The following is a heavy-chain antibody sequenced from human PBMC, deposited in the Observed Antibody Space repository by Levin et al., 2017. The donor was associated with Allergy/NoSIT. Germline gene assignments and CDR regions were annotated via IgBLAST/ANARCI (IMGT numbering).Heavy chain of an antibody. CDR2: INPNSGGT. Sequence: ASVKVSCKASGYTFTGYYMHWVRQAPGQGLEWMGWINPNSGGTIYAQKFQGRVTMTRDTSISTAYMELSRLRSDDTAVYYCAPSGKQLEYFDYWGQGTLVTVSS. D-gene: IGHD6-13*01. J-gene: IGHJ4*02. V-gene: IGHV1-2*02. CDR3: APSGKQLEYFDY. CDR1: GYTFTGYY.